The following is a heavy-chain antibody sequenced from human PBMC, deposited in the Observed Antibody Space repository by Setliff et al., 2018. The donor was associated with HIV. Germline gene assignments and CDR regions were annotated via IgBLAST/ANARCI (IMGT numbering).Heavy chain of an antibody. CDR2: IYRDGAT. Sequence: LSCAASGFTVSDNYMSWVRQAPGKGLEWVSVIYRDGATYYADSVKGRFTISRDNAKNSLYLQMNSLRAEDTAVYYCARGPLSSSWYNWFDPWGQGTLVTVSS. J-gene: IGHJ5*02. D-gene: IGHD6-13*01. CDR1: GFTVSDNY. V-gene: IGHV3-53*01. CDR3: ARGPLSSSWYNWFDP.